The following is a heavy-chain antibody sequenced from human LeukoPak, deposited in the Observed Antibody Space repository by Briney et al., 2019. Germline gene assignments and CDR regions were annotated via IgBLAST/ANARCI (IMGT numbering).Heavy chain of an antibody. J-gene: IGHJ4*02. D-gene: IGHD5-18*01. CDR2: INHSGTT. CDR1: GGSFSGYY. V-gene: IGHV4-34*01. Sequence: PSETLSLTCAVYGGSFSGYYWSWIRQPPGKGLEWIGEINHSGTTNYNPSLKSRVTISVDTSKSQFSLKLSPVTAADTAVYYCARQSHVDTSMVFWGQGTLVTVSS. CDR3: ARQSHVDTSMVF.